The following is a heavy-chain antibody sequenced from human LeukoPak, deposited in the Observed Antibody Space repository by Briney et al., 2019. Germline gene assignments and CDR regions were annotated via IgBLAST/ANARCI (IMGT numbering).Heavy chain of an antibody. CDR2: INHSGST. CDR3: ARAFFRGDYNWFDP. Sequence: SGTLSLTCAVYGGSFSGYYWSWIRQPPGKGLEWIGEINHSGSTNYNPSLKSRVTISVDTSKNQFSLKLSSVTAADTAVYYCARAFFRGDYNWFDPWGQGTLVTVSS. CDR1: GGSFSGYY. J-gene: IGHJ5*02. V-gene: IGHV4-34*01. D-gene: IGHD3-10*01.